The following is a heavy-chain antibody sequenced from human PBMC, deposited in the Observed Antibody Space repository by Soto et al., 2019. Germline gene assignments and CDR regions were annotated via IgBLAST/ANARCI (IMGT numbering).Heavy chain of an antibody. Sequence: GESLKISCAASGFTFSNAWMNWVRQAPGKGLEWVGRIKSKTDGGTTDYAAPVKGRFTISRNDSKNRLYLQMNSLKTEDTAVYYCTTDAYYYDSSGYYIGSVVDYWGQGTLVTVSS. CDR2: IKSKTDGGTT. V-gene: IGHV3-15*07. CDR1: GFTFSNAW. J-gene: IGHJ4*02. CDR3: TTDAYYYDSSGYYIGSVVDY. D-gene: IGHD3-22*01.